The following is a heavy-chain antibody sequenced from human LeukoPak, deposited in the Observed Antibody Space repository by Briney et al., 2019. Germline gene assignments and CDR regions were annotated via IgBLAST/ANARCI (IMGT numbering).Heavy chain of an antibody. J-gene: IGHJ3*02. CDR2: INHSGST. CDR3: ARAPYYDFWSGYYRAFDI. V-gene: IGHV4-34*01. Sequence: PSETLSLTCAVYGGSFSGYYWSWIRQPPGKGLEWIGEINHSGSTNYNPSLKSRSTISVDTSKNQFSLKLSSVTAADTAVYYCARAPYYDFWSGYYRAFDIWGQGTMVTVSS. CDR1: GGSFSGYY. D-gene: IGHD3-3*01.